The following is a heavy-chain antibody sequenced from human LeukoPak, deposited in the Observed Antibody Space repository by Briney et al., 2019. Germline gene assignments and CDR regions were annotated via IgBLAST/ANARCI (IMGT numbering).Heavy chain of an antibody. CDR3: ASLDPFDY. V-gene: IGHV3-74*01. CDR2: INSDGIKT. CDR1: GFTFRSYE. Sequence: PGGSLRLSCAASGFTFRSYEMHWVRLTPGKGLTWVSRINSDGIKTDYADSVKGRFTISRDNGKNTLYLQMNSLRAEDTAIYYCASLDPFDYWGHGTLVTVSS. J-gene: IGHJ4*01.